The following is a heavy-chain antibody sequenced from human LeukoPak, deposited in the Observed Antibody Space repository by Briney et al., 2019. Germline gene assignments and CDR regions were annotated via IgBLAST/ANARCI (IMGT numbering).Heavy chain of an antibody. Sequence: SETLSLTCTVSGDSIGNGYYWGWIRQPPGKGLEWIGSIYHTGTIYYNPSLKSRVTISVDTSNNQFSLKVRSVTAADTAVYYCARGRSGYGGNSGIASCDYWGQGTLVAVSS. J-gene: IGHJ4*02. V-gene: IGHV4-38-2*02. CDR2: IYHTGTI. CDR3: ARGRSGYGGNSGIASCDY. CDR1: GDSIGNGYY. D-gene: IGHD4-23*01.